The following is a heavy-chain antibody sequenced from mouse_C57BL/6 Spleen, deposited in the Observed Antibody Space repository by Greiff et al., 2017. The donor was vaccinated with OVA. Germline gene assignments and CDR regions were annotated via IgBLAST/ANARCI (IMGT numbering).Heavy chain of an antibody. CDR3: ARHGSSSAWFAY. Sequence: VQLQQSGPELVKPGASVKLSCKASGYTFTSYDINWVKQRPGQGLEWIGWIYPSDGSTKYNEKFKGKATLTVDTSSSTAYMELHSLTSEDSAVYFCARHGSSSAWFAYWGQGTLVTVSA. CDR1: GYTFTSYD. V-gene: IGHV1-85*01. J-gene: IGHJ3*01. CDR2: IYPSDGST. D-gene: IGHD1-1*01.